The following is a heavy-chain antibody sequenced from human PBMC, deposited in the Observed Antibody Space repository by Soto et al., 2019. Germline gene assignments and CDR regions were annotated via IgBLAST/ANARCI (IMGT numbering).Heavy chain of an antibody. V-gene: IGHV1-46*01. D-gene: IGHD2-2*01. CDR1: GYTLTSHY. J-gene: IGHJ5*02. CDR3: VRGGIGVVLTSSHRTRNWFDP. Sequence: QVQLVQSGTEVKRPGASVKVSCKASGYTLTSHYIHWVRQAPGQGLEWLGIINPSGGTTNYAQKLQGRVSMTRDMSTSTVDMELSSLRSEDTAVFYCVRGGIGVVLTSSHRTRNWFDPWGPGTLGTGSS. CDR2: INPSGGTT.